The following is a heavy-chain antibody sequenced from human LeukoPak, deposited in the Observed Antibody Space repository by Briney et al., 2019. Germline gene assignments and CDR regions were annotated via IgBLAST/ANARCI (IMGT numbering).Heavy chain of an antibody. J-gene: IGHJ4*02. D-gene: IGHD3-22*01. Sequence: SETLSLTCTVSGGSISSYYWSWIRQPPGKGLEWFGYIYYSGSTNYNPSLKSRVTISVDTSKNQFSLKLSSVTAADTAVYYCARGRSIVVVTPFDYWGQGTLVTVSS. V-gene: IGHV4-59*01. CDR3: ARGRSIVVVTPFDY. CDR2: IYYSGST. CDR1: GGSISSYY.